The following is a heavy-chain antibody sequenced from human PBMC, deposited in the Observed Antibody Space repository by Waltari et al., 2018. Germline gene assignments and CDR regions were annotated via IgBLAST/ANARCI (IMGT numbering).Heavy chain of an antibody. CDR1: GFTFSSYW. CDR2: IKQDGSEK. CDR3: ASLLNWNRRPQTNTFDI. D-gene: IGHD1-20*01. V-gene: IGHV3-7*01. J-gene: IGHJ3*02. Sequence: EVQLVESGGGLVQPGGSLRLSCAASGFTFSSYWMSWVRQAPGKGLEWVANIKQDGSEKYYVDSVKGRFTISRDNAKNSLYLQMNSLRAEDTAVYYCASLLNWNRRPQTNTFDIWGQGTMVTVSS.